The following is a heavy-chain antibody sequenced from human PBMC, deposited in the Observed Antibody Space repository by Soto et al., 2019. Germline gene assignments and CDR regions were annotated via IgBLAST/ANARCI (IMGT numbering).Heavy chain of an antibody. CDR1: GFTFSSYT. J-gene: IGHJ3*01. V-gene: IGHV3-23*01. CDR2: ISGSGGDT. Sequence: DVQLLESGGDLIQPRGSLRLSCAASGFTFSSYTMRWVRQAPGKGLEWVSTISGSGGDTYYADSVKGRFTISRDNSKNTPDLQMNSLLAEDTAIYYCVKKISTRPTGAFDFWGQGTMVTVSS. D-gene: IGHD1-1*01. CDR3: VKKISTRPTGAFDF.